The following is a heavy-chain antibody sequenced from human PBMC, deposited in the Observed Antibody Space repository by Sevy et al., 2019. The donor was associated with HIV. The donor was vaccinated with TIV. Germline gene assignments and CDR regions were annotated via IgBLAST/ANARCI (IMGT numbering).Heavy chain of an antibody. Sequence: GGSLRLSCAASGFTCSSYAMSWVRQAPGKGLEWVSAISGSGGSTDYADSVKGRFTISRDNSKNTLYLQMNSLRAEDTAVYYCAGDYYGSGNYYNPFDYWGQGTLVTVSS. J-gene: IGHJ4*02. CDR2: ISGSGGST. V-gene: IGHV3-23*01. CDR3: AGDYYGSGNYYNPFDY. CDR1: GFTCSSYA. D-gene: IGHD3-10*01.